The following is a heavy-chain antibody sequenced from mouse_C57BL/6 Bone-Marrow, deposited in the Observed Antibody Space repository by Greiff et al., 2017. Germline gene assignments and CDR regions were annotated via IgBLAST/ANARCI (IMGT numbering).Heavy chain of an antibody. Sequence: DVKLVESGGGLVKPGGSLKLSCAASGFTFSSYAMSWVRQTPEKRLEWVATISDGGSYTYYPDNVKGRFTISRDNAKNNLYLQMSHLKSEDTAIYYCARDGRQLRLLFAYWGQGTLVTVSA. CDR1: GFTFSSYA. CDR2: ISDGGSYT. D-gene: IGHD3-2*02. J-gene: IGHJ3*01. V-gene: IGHV5-4*01. CDR3: ARDGRQLRLLFAY.